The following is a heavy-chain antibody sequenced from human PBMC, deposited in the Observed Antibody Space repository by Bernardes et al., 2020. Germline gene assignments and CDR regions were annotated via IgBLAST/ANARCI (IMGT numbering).Heavy chain of an antibody. D-gene: IGHD2-15*01. J-gene: IGHJ4*02. CDR3: ASFSDKRGGIY. CDR2: IYYSGST. V-gene: IGHV4-28*01. Sequence: SETLSLTCAVSGYSISSSNWWGWIRQPPGKGLEWIGYIYYSGSTYYNPSLKSRVTMSVDTSKNQFSLKLSSVTAVDTAVYYCASFSDKRGGIYWGQGTLVTVSS. CDR1: GYSISSSNW.